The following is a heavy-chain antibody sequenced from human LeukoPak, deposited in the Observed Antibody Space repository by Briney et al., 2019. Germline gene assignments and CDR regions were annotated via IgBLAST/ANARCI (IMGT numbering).Heavy chain of an antibody. CDR3: ARHTEGYDSSNYQGDAFDI. CDR2: IYYSGSD. J-gene: IGHJ3*02. V-gene: IGHV4-39*01. CDR1: GGSIGTSSYF. D-gene: IGHD3-22*01. Sequence: KPSETLSLTCSVSGGSIGTSSYFWAWIRQPPGKGLEWIGSIYYSGSDYDNPSLRSRLTISIDTSKNQFSLRLRSVTAADTAVYYCARHTEGYDSSNYQGDAFDIWGQGTTVTVSS.